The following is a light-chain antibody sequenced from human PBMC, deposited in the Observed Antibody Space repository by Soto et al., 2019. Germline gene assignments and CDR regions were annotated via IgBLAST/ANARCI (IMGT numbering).Light chain of an antibody. CDR2: YAS. Sequence: DIQITQSPSSLSASVGDRVTITCRASQDINNYLAWFQQKPGRAPKSLLYYASILQSGVPSKFGGSGSGTDFTLTSRRLQPEDFATYYCQQYNSYPLTVGQGTRLEIK. J-gene: IGKJ5*01. CDR3: QQYNSYPLT. CDR1: QDINNY. V-gene: IGKV1-16*02.